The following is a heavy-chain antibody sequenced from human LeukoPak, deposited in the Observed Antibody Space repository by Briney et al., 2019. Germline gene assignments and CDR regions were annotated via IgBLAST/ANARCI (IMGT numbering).Heavy chain of an antibody. V-gene: IGHV4-34*01. CDR1: GGSFSGYY. CDR2: INHSGST. Sequence: SETLSLTCAVYGGSFSGYYWSWIRQPPGKGLEWIGEINHSGSTNYNPSLKSRVTISVDTSKNQFSLKLSSVTAAGTAVYYCARTSKNDSGSYYYFDYWGQGTLVTVSS. D-gene: IGHD1-26*01. CDR3: ARTSKNDSGSYYYFDY. J-gene: IGHJ4*02.